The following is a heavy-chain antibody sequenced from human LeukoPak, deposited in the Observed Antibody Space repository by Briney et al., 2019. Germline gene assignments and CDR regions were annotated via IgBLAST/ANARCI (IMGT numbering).Heavy chain of an antibody. CDR2: IRNKVNSHTT. D-gene: IGHD3-10*01. Sequence: GGSLRLSCAASGFTFSDHYMDWVRQALGQGLEWVGRIRNKVNSHTTEYSASVKGRFTISRDDSTNSVYLQMNSLKTEDTAVYYCVAMLRGVGYWGQGTLVTVSS. CDR1: GFTFSDHY. J-gene: IGHJ4*02. CDR3: VAMLRGVGY. V-gene: IGHV3-72*01.